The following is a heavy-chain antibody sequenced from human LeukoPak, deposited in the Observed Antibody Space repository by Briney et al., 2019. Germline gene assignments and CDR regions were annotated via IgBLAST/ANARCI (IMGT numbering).Heavy chain of an antibody. D-gene: IGHD2-21*02. CDR1: GGSISSYY. J-gene: IGHJ4*02. CDR3: ARGGYCGGDCYFYY. Sequence: SETLSLTCTVSGGSISSYYWNWIRQPPGKGLEWIGYIYYSGITNYNPSLKSRVTISVDTSKNQFSLKLSSVTAADTAVYYCARGGYCGGDCYFYYWGQGTLVTVSS. CDR2: IYYSGIT. V-gene: IGHV4-59*08.